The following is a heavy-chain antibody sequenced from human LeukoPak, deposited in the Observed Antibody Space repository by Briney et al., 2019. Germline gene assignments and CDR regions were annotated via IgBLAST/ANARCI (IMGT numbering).Heavy chain of an antibody. V-gene: IGHV4-59*12. CDR2: IYYSGST. Sequence: PSETLSLTCTVSGGSISSYYGGWIRRPPGKGLGWLGYIYYSGSTNYNPSLKSRVTISVDTSKNQFSLKLSSVTAADTAVYYCARGAPDHYYYYYMDVWGKGTTVTVSS. CDR3: ARGAPDHYYYYYMDV. J-gene: IGHJ6*03. CDR1: GGSISSYY.